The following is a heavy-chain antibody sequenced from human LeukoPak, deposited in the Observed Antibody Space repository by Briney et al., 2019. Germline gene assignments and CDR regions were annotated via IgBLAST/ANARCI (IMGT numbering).Heavy chain of an antibody. Sequence: SDTLSLTCAVSGYSISSSNWWGWIRQPPGKGLEWIGYIYYSGSTYYNPSLKSRVTMSVDTSKNQFSLKLSSVNAVDTAVYYCARIKGSGIVVVPAALDAFDIWGQGTMVTVSS. D-gene: IGHD2-2*01. CDR3: ARIKGSGIVVVPAALDAFDI. CDR1: GYSISSSNW. J-gene: IGHJ3*02. CDR2: IYYSGST. V-gene: IGHV4-28*01.